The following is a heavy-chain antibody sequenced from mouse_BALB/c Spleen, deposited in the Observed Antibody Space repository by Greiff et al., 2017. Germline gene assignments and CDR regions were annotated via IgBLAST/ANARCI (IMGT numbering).Heavy chain of an antibody. CDR1: GFSLTSYD. CDR3: AGYRYDGYAMDY. Sequence: ESGPGLVAPSQSLSITCTVSGFSLTSYDISWIRQPPGKGLEWLGVIWTGGGTNYNSAFMSRLSISKDNSKSQVFLKMNSLQTDDTAMYYCAGYRYDGYAMDYWGQGTSVTVSS. J-gene: IGHJ4*01. D-gene: IGHD2-14*01. CDR2: IWTGGGT. V-gene: IGHV2-9-2*01.